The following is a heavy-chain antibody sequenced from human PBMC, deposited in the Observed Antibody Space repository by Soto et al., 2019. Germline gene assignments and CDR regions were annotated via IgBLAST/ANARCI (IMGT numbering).Heavy chain of an antibody. V-gene: IGHV3-30-3*01. J-gene: IGHJ6*02. CDR1: GFTFSSYA. Sequence: TGGSLRLSCAASGFTFSSYAMHWVRQAPGKGLEWVAVISYDGSNKYYADSVKGRFTISRDNSKNTLYLQMNSLRAEDTAVYYCARDGTVTYGMDVWGQGTTVTVSS. CDR3: ARDGTVTYGMDV. D-gene: IGHD4-4*01. CDR2: ISYDGSNK.